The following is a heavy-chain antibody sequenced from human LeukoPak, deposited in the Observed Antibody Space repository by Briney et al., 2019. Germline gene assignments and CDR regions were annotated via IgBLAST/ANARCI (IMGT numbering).Heavy chain of an antibody. D-gene: IGHD3-10*01. Sequence: GRSLRLSCAASGFTFSSYGMHWVRQAPGKGLEWVAVISYDGSNKYYADSVKGRFTISRDNAKNSLYLQMNSLRAEDTAVYYCARTLYGSGSYQYDYWGQGTLVTVSS. CDR3: ARTLYGSGSYQYDY. CDR1: GFTFSSYG. J-gene: IGHJ4*02. V-gene: IGHV3-30*03. CDR2: ISYDGSNK.